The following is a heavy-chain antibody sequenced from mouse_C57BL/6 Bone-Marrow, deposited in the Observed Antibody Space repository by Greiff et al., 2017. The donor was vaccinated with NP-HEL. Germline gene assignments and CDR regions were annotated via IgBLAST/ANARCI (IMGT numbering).Heavy chain of an antibody. Sequence: VQLQQPGAELVMPGASVKLSCKASGYTFTSYWMHWVKQRPGQGLEWIGEIDPSDSYTNYIQKFKGKSTLTVDKSSSTAYMQLSSLTSEDSAVYYCARGHWLRAMDYWGQGTSVTVSS. CDR1: GYTFTSYW. J-gene: IGHJ4*01. D-gene: IGHD2-2*01. CDR3: ARGHWLRAMDY. V-gene: IGHV1-69*01. CDR2: IDPSDSYT.